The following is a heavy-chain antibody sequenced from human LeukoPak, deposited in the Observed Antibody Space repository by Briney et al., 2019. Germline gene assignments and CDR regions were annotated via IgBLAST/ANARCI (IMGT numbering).Heavy chain of an antibody. V-gene: IGHV3-21*01. J-gene: IGHJ6*03. D-gene: IGHD3-9*01. CDR1: GFTFSSYS. Sequence: PGGSLRLSCAASGFTFSSYSMNWVRQAPGKGLEWVSSISSSSSYIYYADSVKGRFTISRDNAKNSLYLQMNRLRAEDTAVYYCARDGGPTYYDILTGYYMSSYYYYYMDVWGKGTTVTVSS. CDR2: ISSSSSYI. CDR3: ARDGGPTYYDILTGYYMSSYYYYYMDV.